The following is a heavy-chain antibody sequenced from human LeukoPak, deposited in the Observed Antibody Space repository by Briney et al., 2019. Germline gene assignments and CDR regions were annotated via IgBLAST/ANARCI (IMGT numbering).Heavy chain of an antibody. CDR1: GFTFSSYA. CDR3: AILSWDGRGSFY. J-gene: IGHJ4*02. V-gene: IGHV3-23*01. CDR2: ISGSGGST. Sequence: GGSLRLSCAASGFTFSSYAMSWVRQAPGKGLEWVSAISGSGGSTYYADSVKGRFTISRDKSNNMLYLQMNSLRAEDTAVYFCAILSWDGRGSFYWGQGTLVTVSS. D-gene: IGHD2/OR15-2a*01.